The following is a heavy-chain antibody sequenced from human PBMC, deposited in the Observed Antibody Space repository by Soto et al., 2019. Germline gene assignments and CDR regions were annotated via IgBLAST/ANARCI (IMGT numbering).Heavy chain of an antibody. CDR2: VWYDGGNK. D-gene: IGHD5-12*01. CDR3: VRAAGYSGNDYVYYYGMDV. CDR1: GFTFRNYG. J-gene: IGHJ6*02. V-gene: IGHV3-33*01. Sequence: QVQLVESGGGVVQPGGSLRLSCAASGFTFRNYGMHWVRQAPAKGLEWVALVWYDGGNKNYVDSVKGRFTISRDNSKNTLYLQMNSLRDEDTAVYYCVRAAGYSGNDYVYYYGMDVWGQGTTVTVSS.